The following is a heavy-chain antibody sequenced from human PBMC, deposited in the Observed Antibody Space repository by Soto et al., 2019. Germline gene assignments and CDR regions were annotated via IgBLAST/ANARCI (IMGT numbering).Heavy chain of an antibody. CDR3: VRDDIGVGIDY. Sequence: PGGSLRLSCAASGFTFSSYWMHWVRQAPGKGLVWVSHINSDGSSTTYADSVKGRFTISRDNAKNTLYLQMNSLRAEDTAVYYCVRDDIGVGIDYWGLGTLVTVS. CDR1: GFTFSSYW. D-gene: IGHD1-26*01. CDR2: INSDGSST. J-gene: IGHJ4*02. V-gene: IGHV3-74*01.